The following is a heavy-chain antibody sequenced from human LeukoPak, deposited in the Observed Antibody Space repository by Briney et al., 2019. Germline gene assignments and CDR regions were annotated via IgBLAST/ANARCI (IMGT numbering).Heavy chain of an antibody. Sequence: PGGSLRLSCAASGFTFSDNGMHWVRQAPGRGLEWVAVIWYDGSNKYYADSVKGRFTISRDNSKNTLYLQMNSLRAEDTAVYYCAKGYSSGWYHFDYWGQGTLVTVSS. CDR3: AKGYSSGWYHFDY. D-gene: IGHD6-19*01. V-gene: IGHV3-33*06. J-gene: IGHJ4*02. CDR1: GFTFSDNG. CDR2: IWYDGSNK.